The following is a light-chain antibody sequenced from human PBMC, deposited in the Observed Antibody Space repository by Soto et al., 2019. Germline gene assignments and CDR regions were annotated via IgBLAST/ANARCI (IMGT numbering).Light chain of an antibody. Sequence: QSVLTQPASVSGSPGQSITISCTGTSSDVGGYNYVSWYQQHPGKAPKLMIYDVSNRPSGVSNRLSASKSGNTASLTISGLQAEDEADYYCSSYTSGSTRVFGTGTKVTVL. CDR3: SSYTSGSTRV. CDR2: DVS. J-gene: IGLJ1*01. CDR1: SSDVGGYNY. V-gene: IGLV2-14*01.